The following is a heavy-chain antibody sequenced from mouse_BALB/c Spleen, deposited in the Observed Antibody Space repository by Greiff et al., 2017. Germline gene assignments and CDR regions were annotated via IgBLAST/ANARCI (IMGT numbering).Heavy chain of an antibody. CDR2: ISYSGST. CDR3: ARTAFYAMDY. J-gene: IGHJ4*01. CDR1: GYSITSDYA. Sequence: EVQLQESGPGLVKPSQSLSLTCTVTGYSITSDYAWNWIRQFPGNKLEWMGYISYSGSTSYNPSLKSRISITRDTSKNQFFLQLNSVTTEDTATYYCARTAFYAMDYWGQGTSVTVSS. V-gene: IGHV3-2*02.